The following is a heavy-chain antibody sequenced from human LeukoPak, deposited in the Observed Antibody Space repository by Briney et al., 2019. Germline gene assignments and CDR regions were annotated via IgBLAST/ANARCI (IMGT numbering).Heavy chain of an antibody. J-gene: IGHJ4*02. CDR2: INTNTGNP. Sequence: ASVKVSCKASGYTFTSYGISWVRQAPGQGLEWMGWINTNTGNPTYAQGFTGRFVFSLDTSVSTAYLQISSLKAEDTAVYYCARVGRWLQLHYFDYWGQGTLVTVSS. V-gene: IGHV7-4-1*02. CDR3: ARVGRWLQLHYFDY. D-gene: IGHD5-24*01. CDR1: GYTFTSYG.